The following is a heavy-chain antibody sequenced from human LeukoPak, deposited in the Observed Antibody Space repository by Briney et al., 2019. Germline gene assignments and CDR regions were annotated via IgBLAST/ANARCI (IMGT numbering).Heavy chain of an antibody. J-gene: IGHJ6*03. Sequence: GGSLRLSCAASGFTFDDYAMHWVRQAPGKGLEWVSGISWNSGSIGYADSVKGRFTISRDNAKNSLYLQMNSLRAEDMALYYCARLHDSSGYYYYYYYMDVWGKGTTVTVSS. V-gene: IGHV3-9*03. CDR3: ARLHDSSGYYYYYYYMDV. CDR2: ISWNSGSI. D-gene: IGHD3-22*01. CDR1: GFTFDDYA.